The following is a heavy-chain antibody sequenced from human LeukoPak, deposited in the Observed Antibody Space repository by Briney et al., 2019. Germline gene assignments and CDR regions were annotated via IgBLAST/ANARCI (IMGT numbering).Heavy chain of an antibody. D-gene: IGHD6-13*01. J-gene: IGHJ4*02. CDR1: GGSISSYY. CDR2: IYTSGST. CDR3: VRDSSSWYYFDY. V-gene: IGHV4-4*07. Sequence: SETLSLTCTVSGGSISSYYWSWIRQPAGKGLEWIGRIYTSGSTNYNPSLKSRVTMSVDTSKNQFSLKLSSVTAADTAVYYCVRDSSSWYYFDYWCQGTLVTVSS.